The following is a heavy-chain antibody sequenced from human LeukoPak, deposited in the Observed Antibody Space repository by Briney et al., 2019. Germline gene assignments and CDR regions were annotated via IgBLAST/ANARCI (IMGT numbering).Heavy chain of an antibody. CDR3: ARGQLAPYDAFDI. D-gene: IGHD6-13*01. Sequence: PSETLSLTCTVSGGSISSYYWSWIRQPPGKGLEWIGYMYYSGSTNYNPSLKSRVTISVDTSENQFSLKLSSVTAADTAVYYCARGQLAPYDAFDIWGQGTMVTVSS. J-gene: IGHJ3*02. CDR1: GGSISSYY. CDR2: MYYSGST. V-gene: IGHV4-59*01.